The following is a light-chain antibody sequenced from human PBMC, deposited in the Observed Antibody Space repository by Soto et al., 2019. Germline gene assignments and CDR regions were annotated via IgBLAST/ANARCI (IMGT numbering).Light chain of an antibody. J-gene: IGKJ4*01. CDR1: QNIRSW. CDR2: SAS. Sequence: DIQMTQSPSTLSASVGDRVTITCRASQNIRSWLAWYQQKPGKAPELLIYSASGLESGVPPRFSGSGSGTEFTLTISSLQPDDFATYYCQEYNGNSGLTFGGGTKVEIK. V-gene: IGKV1-5*03. CDR3: QEYNGNSGLT.